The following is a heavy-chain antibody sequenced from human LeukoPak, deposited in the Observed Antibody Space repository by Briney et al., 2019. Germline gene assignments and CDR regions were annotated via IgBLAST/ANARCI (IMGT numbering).Heavy chain of an antibody. Sequence: GASVKVSCKASGGTFGTYAITWVRQAPGKGLEWMGGIIPFYGITNYAEKFQGRVTITADKSTNTAYMEVDSLKSEDSAMYFCARCIQLERRGECYYYYGMDVWGRGTTVTVSS. CDR2: IIPFYGIT. V-gene: IGHV1-69*10. CDR1: GGTFGTYA. J-gene: IGHJ6*04. D-gene: IGHD1-1*01. CDR3: ARCIQLERRGECYYYYGMDV.